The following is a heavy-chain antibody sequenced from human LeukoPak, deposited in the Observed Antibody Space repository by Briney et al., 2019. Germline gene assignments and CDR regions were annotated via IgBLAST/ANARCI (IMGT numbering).Heavy chain of an antibody. J-gene: IGHJ4*02. CDR3: ARDSQRHQKLGTD. CDR1: GYTFTSYG. V-gene: IGHV1-18*01. Sequence: GASVKVSCKASGYTFTSYGISWVRQAPGQGLEGVGWISAYNGNTNYAQKLQGRVTMTTDTSTSTAYMELRSLRSDDTAVYYCARDSQRHQKLGTDWGQGTLVTVSS. D-gene: IGHD7-27*01. CDR2: ISAYNGNT.